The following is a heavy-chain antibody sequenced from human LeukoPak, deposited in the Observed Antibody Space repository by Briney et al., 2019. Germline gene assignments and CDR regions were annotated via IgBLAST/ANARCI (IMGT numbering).Heavy chain of an antibody. J-gene: IGHJ4*02. Sequence: GGSLRLSCAASGFTFSNYGMHWVRQVPGKGLEWVAVIWYDGSNKYYADSVKGRFTISRDNSKNTLYLQMNSLRAEDTAVYYCARGGDYFDYWGQGTLVTVSS. V-gene: IGHV3-33*01. CDR1: GFTFSNYG. CDR3: ARGGDYFDY. CDR2: IWYDGSNK.